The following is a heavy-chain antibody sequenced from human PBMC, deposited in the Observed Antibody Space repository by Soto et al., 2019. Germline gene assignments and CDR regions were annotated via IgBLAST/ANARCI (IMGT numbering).Heavy chain of an antibody. CDR3: VRHGNGTPFYFDF. CDR1: GYRFINDW. J-gene: IGHJ4*02. Sequence: EVQLVQSGAEVKKPGESLRLSCQGSGYRFINDWISWVRQMPGKGLEWVGRIDPSDSYTVYSPSFQGHVTISIDTAINTAFLEWRSLQASDTAMYYCVRHGNGTPFYFDFGGRGTLVPVSS. CDR2: IDPSDSYT. D-gene: IGHD1-1*01. V-gene: IGHV5-10-1*03.